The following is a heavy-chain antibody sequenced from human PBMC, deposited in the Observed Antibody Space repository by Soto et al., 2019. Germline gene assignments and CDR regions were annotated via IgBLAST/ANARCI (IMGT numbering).Heavy chain of an antibody. CDR3: ARGYDYDSGGYNFDY. J-gene: IGHJ4*02. CDR2: HYYSGST. D-gene: IGHD3-22*01. Sequence: QVQLQESGPGLGKPSQTLSLTCSVSGGSVSSNIYYWTWICQHPGKCPEWIGHHYYSGSTYYNPSLKIRVTISLDTDKNKISLNMTSVSAAYTAAYYCARGYDYDSGGYNFDYWGQGTLVTVSS. V-gene: IGHV4-31*03. CDR1: GGSVSSNIYY.